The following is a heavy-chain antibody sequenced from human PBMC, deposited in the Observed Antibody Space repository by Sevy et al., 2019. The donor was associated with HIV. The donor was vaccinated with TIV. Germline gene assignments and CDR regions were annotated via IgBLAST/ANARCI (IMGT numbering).Heavy chain of an antibody. J-gene: IGHJ4*02. Sequence: ASVKVSCKASGYYFTGYYVHWVRQAPGQGLEWMGWIDPNGGGTNIGQKFHGRVTMSRDTSITTAYMELTRLRSNDTGVYFCARSVYGSGTYLNDYWGQGTLVTVSS. V-gene: IGHV1-2*02. CDR1: GYYFTGYY. D-gene: IGHD3-10*01. CDR2: IDPNGGGT. CDR3: ARSVYGSGTYLNDY.